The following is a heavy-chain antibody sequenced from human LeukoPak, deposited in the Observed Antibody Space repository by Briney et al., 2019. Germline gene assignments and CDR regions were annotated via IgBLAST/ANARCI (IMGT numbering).Heavy chain of an antibody. J-gene: IGHJ4*02. CDR1: RFTFSSSW. CDR2: IKKDGSEK. CDR3: ARDLSGIAGYTYGRGIDY. Sequence: GGSLRLSCAASRFTFSSSWMHWVCQAPEKGLEWVANIKKDGSEKYYVGAVKGGFTFSRDNAKTSLYLQMNSLRAEDTAVYYCARDLSGIAGYTYGRGIDYWGQGTLVTVSS. D-gene: IGHD5-18*01. V-gene: IGHV3-7*01.